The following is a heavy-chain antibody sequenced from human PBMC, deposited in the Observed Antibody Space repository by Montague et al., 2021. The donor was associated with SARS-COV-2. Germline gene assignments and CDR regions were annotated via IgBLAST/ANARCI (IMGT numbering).Heavy chain of an antibody. J-gene: IGHJ4*02. Sequence: SETLSPTCYVSGGSTSNYYWTWIRQSPETGLQWIGYIFYTGSKKFNPSPKTRVPMSLDASKNHCDLGLSAVTAADTASYYCVRAENICFIADCVNYFDLWGLGARVTVSS. V-gene: IGHV4-59*01. D-gene: IGHD2-21*01. CDR1: GGSTSNYY. CDR3: VRAENICFIADCVNYFDL. CDR2: IFYTGSK.